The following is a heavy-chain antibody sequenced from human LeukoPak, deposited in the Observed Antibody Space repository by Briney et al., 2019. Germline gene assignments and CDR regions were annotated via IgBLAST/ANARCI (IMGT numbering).Heavy chain of an antibody. V-gene: IGHV3-48*03. CDR3: ARAYSSVGPCDY. CDR1: GFTFSSYE. Sequence: PGGSLRLSCAASGFTFSSYEMNWVRQAPGKGLEWVSYISGTGSAIYYADSVKGRFTISRDNAKHSLYLQMKSLRAEDTAFYYCARAYSSVGPCDYWGQGTLVTVSS. CDR2: ISGTGSAI. J-gene: IGHJ4*02. D-gene: IGHD6-19*01.